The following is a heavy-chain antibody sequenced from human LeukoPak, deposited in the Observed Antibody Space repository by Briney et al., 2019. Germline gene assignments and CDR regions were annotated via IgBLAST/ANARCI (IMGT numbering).Heavy chain of an antibody. V-gene: IGHV1-2*02. CDR1: GYTFTGYF. J-gene: IGHJ6*03. CDR3: ARGGSPIYYYYMDV. D-gene: IGHD2-2*01. Sequence: ASVKVSCKASGYTFTGYFMHGVRQAPGQGLEWMGWINPNSGGTNFAQKFQGRVTMARDTSISTAYMELSRLRSDDTAVYYCARGGSPIYYYYMDVWGKGTTVTISS. CDR2: INPNSGGT.